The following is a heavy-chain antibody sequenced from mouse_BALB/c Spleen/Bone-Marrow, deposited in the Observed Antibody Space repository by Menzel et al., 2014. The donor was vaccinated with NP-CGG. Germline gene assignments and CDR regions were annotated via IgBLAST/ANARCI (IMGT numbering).Heavy chain of an antibody. Sequence: EVKLVESGGGLVKPGGSLKLSCAASGFTFGNFAMSWVRQTPDKRLEWVASISSGGSAYYPDSVKGRLSISRDNARDILFLQMSSLRSEDTAMYYCARGYDYDFDYWGQGTTLTGSS. J-gene: IGHJ2*01. CDR3: ARGYDYDFDY. D-gene: IGHD2-4*01. V-gene: IGHV5-6-5*01. CDR2: ISSGGSA. CDR1: GFTFGNFA.